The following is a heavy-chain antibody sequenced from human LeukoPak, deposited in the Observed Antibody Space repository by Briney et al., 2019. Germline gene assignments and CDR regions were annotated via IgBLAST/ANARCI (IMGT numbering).Heavy chain of an antibody. CDR3: ARGITAAAVTKFDY. CDR2: IHPSDSDT. V-gene: IGHV5-51*01. CDR1: GYSFSNYW. D-gene: IGHD6-13*01. J-gene: IGHJ4*02. Sequence: HGESLKISCKGSGYSFSNYWIGWVRQMPGKVLEWMGIIHPSDSDTRYSPSFQGHVTISADRSVSTAYLQWSDLKASDSAMYSCARGITAAAVTKFDYWGQGTLVSVSS.